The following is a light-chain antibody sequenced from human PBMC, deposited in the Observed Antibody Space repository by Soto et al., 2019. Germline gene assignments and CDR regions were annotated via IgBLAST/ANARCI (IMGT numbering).Light chain of an antibody. J-gene: IGKJ2*01. Sequence: AIRMTQSPSSFSASTGDRVTITCRASQGISSYLDWYQQKPGKAPKLLIYAASTLQSGVPLRFSGSGSGTDFILTISCLQSEDVATYYCQQYYSYPPTFGQGTKLYIK. CDR1: QGISSY. CDR2: AAS. V-gene: IGKV1-8*01. CDR3: QQYYSYPPT.